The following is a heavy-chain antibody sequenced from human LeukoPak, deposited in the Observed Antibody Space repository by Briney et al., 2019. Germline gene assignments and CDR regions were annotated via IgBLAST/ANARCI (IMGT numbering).Heavy chain of an antibody. J-gene: IGHJ3*02. CDR1: GFTSSTYS. CDR2: ISSGSVYI. D-gene: IGHD2-8*01. V-gene: IGHV3-21*01. Sequence: PGGSLRLSCAASGFTSSTYSINWVRQAPGKGLEWVSSISSGSVYIYYADSVKGRFTISRDNAKNSLYLQMNSLRVEDTAVYYCAREDTGVAFDIWGQGTTVTV. CDR3: AREDTGVAFDI.